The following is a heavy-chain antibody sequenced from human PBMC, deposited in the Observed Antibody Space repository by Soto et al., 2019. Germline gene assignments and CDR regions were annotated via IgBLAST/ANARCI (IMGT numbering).Heavy chain of an antibody. Sequence: QVQLVQSGAEVKKPGASVKVSCKASGYTFTASYMHWVRQAPGQGLEWMGIIDPSGGSTSYSQKFQGRGTMTRDNVKSTGHIEPKRLKSEEKAVFYCARDSGHYYRSDAFDKWGQGTMVTVSS. D-gene: IGHD1-26*01. V-gene: IGHV1-46*01. CDR1: GYTFTASY. CDR3: ARDSGHYYRSDAFDK. J-gene: IGHJ3*02. CDR2: IDPSGGST.